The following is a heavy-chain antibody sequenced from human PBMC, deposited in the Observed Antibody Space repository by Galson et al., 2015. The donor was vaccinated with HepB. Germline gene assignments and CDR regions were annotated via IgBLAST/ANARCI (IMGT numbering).Heavy chain of an antibody. CDR2: ISYDGSNK. CDR3: ASLVVTAPLDAFDI. D-gene: IGHD2-21*02. J-gene: IGHJ3*02. V-gene: IGHV3-30-3*01. Sequence: LRLSCAASGFTFSSYAMHWARQAPGKGLEWVAVISYDGSNKYYADSVKGRFTISRDNSKNTLYLQMNSLRAEDTAVYYCASLVVTAPLDAFDIWGQGTMVTVSS. CDR1: GFTFSSYA.